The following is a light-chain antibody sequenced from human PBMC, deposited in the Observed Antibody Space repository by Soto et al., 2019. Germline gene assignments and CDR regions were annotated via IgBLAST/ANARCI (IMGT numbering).Light chain of an antibody. CDR3: ETWDGSLKTLL. V-gene: IGLV1-51*01. J-gene: IGLJ2*01. CDR1: SSNIGNNY. Sequence: QSVLTQPPSVSAAPGQKVTISCSGSSSNIGNNYVSWYQQFPGTAPKLLIFDNTQRPSEIPDRFSGSQSGTSATLAISGLQTGDEADYYCETWDGSLKTLLFGGGTKLTVL. CDR2: DNT.